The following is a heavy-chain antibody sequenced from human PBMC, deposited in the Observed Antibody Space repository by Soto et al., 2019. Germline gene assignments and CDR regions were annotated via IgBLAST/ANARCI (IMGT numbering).Heavy chain of an antibody. J-gene: IGHJ4*02. V-gene: IGHV3-30*18. D-gene: IGHD2-2*01. CDR3: VKDSLGGMTPVFMPGPD. CDR1: GFTLSNIG. CDR2: ISNDVRNI. Sequence: QVQLVESGGGVVQPGTSLRLACAASGFTLSNIGMQWVRQAPGKGLEWVAVISNDVRNIHYAESVKGRFTISRDNSKNTLYLQMNSLRPNDTAVYYCVKDSLGGMTPVFMPGPDWGQGTLVTVSS.